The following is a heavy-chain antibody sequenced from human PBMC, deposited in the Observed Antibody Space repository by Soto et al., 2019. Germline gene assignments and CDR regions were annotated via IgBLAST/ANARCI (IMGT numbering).Heavy chain of an antibody. CDR3: AKDPPTYDSSGYYYPLFAY. CDR2: ISGSGGST. J-gene: IGHJ4*02. Sequence: GASLKISCAASGFTFSSYAMSWVRQAPGKGLEWGSAISGSGGSTYYADSEEGGFTISRNNSKKTRDLQRNSLRAEDTAVYYCAKDPPTYDSSGYYYPLFAYWGQGTLVTFSS. D-gene: IGHD3-22*01. V-gene: IGHV3-23*01. CDR1: GFTFSSYA.